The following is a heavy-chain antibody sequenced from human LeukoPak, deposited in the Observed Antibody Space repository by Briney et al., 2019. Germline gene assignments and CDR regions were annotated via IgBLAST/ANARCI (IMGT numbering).Heavy chain of an antibody. Sequence: GESLKISCKGSGYSFTSYWIGWVRQMPGKGLEWMGIIYPGDSDTRYSPSFQGQVTISADKSISTAYLQWSSLKASDTAMYYCARRVRGYDPSLYFDYWGQGTLVTVSS. D-gene: IGHD5-12*01. V-gene: IGHV5-51*01. CDR1: GYSFTSYW. J-gene: IGHJ4*02. CDR3: ARRVRGYDPSLYFDY. CDR2: IYPGDSDT.